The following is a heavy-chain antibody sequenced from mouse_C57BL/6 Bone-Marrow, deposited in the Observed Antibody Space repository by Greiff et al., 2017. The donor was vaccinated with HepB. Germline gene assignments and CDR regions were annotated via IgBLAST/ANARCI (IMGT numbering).Heavy chain of an antibody. V-gene: IGHV2-5*01. CDR3: AKTSSGYLYYFDY. CDR2: IWRGGST. Sequence: QVQLQQSGPGLVQPSQSLSITCTVSGFSLTSYGVHWVRQSPGKGLEWLGVIWRGGSTDYNAAFMSRLSITKDNSKSQVFFKMNSLQADDTAIYYCAKTSSGYLYYFDYWGQGTTLTVSS. D-gene: IGHD3-2*02. CDR1: GFSLTSYG. J-gene: IGHJ2*01.